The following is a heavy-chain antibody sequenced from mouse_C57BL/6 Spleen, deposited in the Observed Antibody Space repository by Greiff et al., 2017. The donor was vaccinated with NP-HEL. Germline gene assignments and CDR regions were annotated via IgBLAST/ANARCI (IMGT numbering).Heavy chain of an antibody. CDR1: GYTFTSYW. D-gene: IGHD2-4*01. Sequence: QVQLKQPGAELVKPGASVKLSCKASGYTFTSYWMHWVKQRPGQGLEWIGMIHPNSGSTNYNEKFKSKATLTVDKSSSTAYMQLSSLTSEDSAVYYCARNHDYPYFDYWGQGTTLTVSS. CDR3: ARNHDYPYFDY. V-gene: IGHV1-64*01. J-gene: IGHJ2*01. CDR2: IHPNSGST.